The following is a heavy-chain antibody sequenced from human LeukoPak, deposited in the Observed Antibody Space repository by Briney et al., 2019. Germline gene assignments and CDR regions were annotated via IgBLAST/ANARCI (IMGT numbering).Heavy chain of an antibody. CDR1: GFTFSSYA. CDR3: ARENTDDAFDI. D-gene: IGHD1/OR15-1a*01. Sequence: PGGSLRLSCAASGFTFSSYAMSWVRQAPGKGLEWVSYISSSGGTRYYADSVKGRFTISRDNAKNSLYLQMNSLRAEDTAVYYCARENTDDAFDIWGQETMVTASS. J-gene: IGHJ3*02. V-gene: IGHV3-48*03. CDR2: ISSSGGTR.